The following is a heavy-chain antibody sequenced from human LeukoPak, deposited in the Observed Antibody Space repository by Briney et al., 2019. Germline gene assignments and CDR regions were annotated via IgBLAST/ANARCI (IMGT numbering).Heavy chain of an antibody. D-gene: IGHD5/OR15-5a*01. CDR1: GFTFTKYW. CDR2: IRSKAYGGTT. Sequence: GGSLRLSCAASGFTFTKYWMSWVRQAPGKGLEWVGFIRSKAYGGTTEYAASVKGRFTISRDDSKSIAYLQMNSLKTEDTAVYYCTRDEVYDENDAFDIWGQGTMVTVSS. J-gene: IGHJ3*02. V-gene: IGHV3-49*04. CDR3: TRDEVYDENDAFDI.